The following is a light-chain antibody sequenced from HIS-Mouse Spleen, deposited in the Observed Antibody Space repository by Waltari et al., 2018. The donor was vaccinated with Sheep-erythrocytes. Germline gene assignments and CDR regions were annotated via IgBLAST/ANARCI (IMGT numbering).Light chain of an antibody. Sequence: DIQMTQSPSSLSASVGDRVTITCQASQDISNYLNWYQQKPGKAPKLLIYDASNLETGVPSRFSGSGSGTDFTFTIISLQPEDIATYYCQQYDNLPHRFTFGPGTKVDIK. V-gene: IGKV1-33*01. CDR3: QQYDNLPHRFT. J-gene: IGKJ3*01. CDR2: DAS. CDR1: QDISNY.